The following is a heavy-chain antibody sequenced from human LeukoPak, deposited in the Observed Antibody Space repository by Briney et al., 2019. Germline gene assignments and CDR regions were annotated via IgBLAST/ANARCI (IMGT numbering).Heavy chain of an antibody. Sequence: SETLSLTCTVSGGSISSYYWSWIRQPPGRELEWIGYIYYSGSTNYNPSLKSRVTISVDTSKNQFSLKLSSVTAADTAVYYCARAKSADLFDYWGQGTLVTVSS. CDR2: IYYSGST. CDR3: ARAKSADLFDY. V-gene: IGHV4-59*01. J-gene: IGHJ4*02. CDR1: GGSISSYY.